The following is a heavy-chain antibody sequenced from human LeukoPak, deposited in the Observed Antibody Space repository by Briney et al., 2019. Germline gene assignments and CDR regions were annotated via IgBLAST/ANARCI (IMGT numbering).Heavy chain of an antibody. CDR1: GGSISNSY. D-gene: IGHD2-15*01. Sequence: SETLSLICIVPGGSISNSYWAWVRRPARKGLEWIGRISTSRGTAYNPSLKRRATISVDNSKNLLSLSLTSVTAADTAVYYCARSGGSYYYYSMDVWGNGVAVTVSS. CDR3: ARSGGSYYYYSMDV. V-gene: IGHV4-4*07. CDR2: ISTSRGT. J-gene: IGHJ6*04.